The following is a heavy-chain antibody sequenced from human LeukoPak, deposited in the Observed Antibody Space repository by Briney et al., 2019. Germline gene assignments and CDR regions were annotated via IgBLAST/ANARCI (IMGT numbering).Heavy chain of an antibody. CDR2: SGSGGST. D-gene: IGHD3-22*01. Sequence: GGSLRLSCATSGFTFSSYAMSWVRQAPGKGLEWVSVSGSGGSTYYADSVKGRFTISRDNSKNTLYLQMNSLRAEDAAVYYCAKTVYDSNSYYYDFDYWGQGTLVTVSS. CDR1: GFTFSSYA. CDR3: AKTVYDSNSYYYDFDY. V-gene: IGHV3-23*01. J-gene: IGHJ4*02.